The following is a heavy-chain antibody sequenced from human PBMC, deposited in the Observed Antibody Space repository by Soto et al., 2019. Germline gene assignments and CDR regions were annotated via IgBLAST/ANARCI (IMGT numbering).Heavy chain of an antibody. CDR1: GFTFSNAW. Sequence: GGSLRLSCAASGFTFSNAWMSWVRQAPGKGLEWVGRIKSKTDGGTTDYAAPVKGRFTISRDDSKNKLYLQMNSLKTDDTAVYYCTTFTRPYSSGWYTQTSGGGYWGQGTLVTVSS. CDR2: IKSKTDGGTT. V-gene: IGHV3-15*01. D-gene: IGHD6-19*01. J-gene: IGHJ4*02. CDR3: TTFTRPYSSGWYTQTSGGGY.